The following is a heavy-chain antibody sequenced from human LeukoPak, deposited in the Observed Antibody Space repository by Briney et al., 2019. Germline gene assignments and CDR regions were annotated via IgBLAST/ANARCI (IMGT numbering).Heavy chain of an antibody. J-gene: IGHJ5*02. V-gene: IGHV3-23*01. CDR2: VSGSGESK. D-gene: IGHD1/OR15-1a*01. Sequence: GGSLRLSCAAAGFTFSSYAMHWVRQVAGKGLEWVSGVSGSGESKFYADSVKGRFTVSRDNSKNTLYLQMNSLRVEDTAVYYCARGGYNWDTDAGWFDPWGLGTLVTVSS. CDR3: ARGGYNWDTDAGWFDP. CDR1: GFTFSSYA.